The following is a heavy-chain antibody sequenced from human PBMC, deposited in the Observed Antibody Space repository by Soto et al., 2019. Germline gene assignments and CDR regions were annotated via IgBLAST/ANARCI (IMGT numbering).Heavy chain of an antibody. CDR1: GYTFTSYD. D-gene: IGHD4-17*01. Sequence: QVQLVQSGAEVKKPGASVKVSCKASGYTFTSYDINWVRQATGQGLEWMGWMNPNSGNTGYGQKFQGRVTMTSNSSISTAYMELSSLRSDDTAVYYCAITLYGDNVDYWGQGTLVTVSS. CDR2: MNPNSGNT. J-gene: IGHJ4*02. V-gene: IGHV1-8*01. CDR3: AITLYGDNVDY.